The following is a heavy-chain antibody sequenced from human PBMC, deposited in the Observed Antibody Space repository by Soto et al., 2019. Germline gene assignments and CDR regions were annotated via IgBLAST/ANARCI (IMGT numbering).Heavy chain of an antibody. CDR3: AREPGMQYGVPGGYYGMDV. D-gene: IGHD3-16*01. Sequence: QVQLQESGPGLVKPSQTLSLTCTVSGGSISSGDYYWSWIRQPPGKGLEWIGYIYYSGSTYYNPSLKSRVTISVDTSKNQFSPKLSSVTAADTAVYYCAREPGMQYGVPGGYYGMDVWGQGTTVTVSS. CDR1: GGSISSGDYY. J-gene: IGHJ6*02. CDR2: IYYSGST. V-gene: IGHV4-30-4*01.